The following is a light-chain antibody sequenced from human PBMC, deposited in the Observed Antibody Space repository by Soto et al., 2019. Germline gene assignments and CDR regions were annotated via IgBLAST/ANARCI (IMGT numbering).Light chain of an antibody. V-gene: IGKV3-11*01. Sequence: EIVLTQSPATLSSFPGDRVTLSCRASQNISSYLAWYQQKPGQAPRLLIYDASSRPTDIPARFSGSGSGTDFTLTISSLEPKDLALYSCQQRSNWPITSGHGIRLEIK. CDR1: QNISSY. CDR2: DAS. J-gene: IGKJ5*01. CDR3: QQRSNWPIT.